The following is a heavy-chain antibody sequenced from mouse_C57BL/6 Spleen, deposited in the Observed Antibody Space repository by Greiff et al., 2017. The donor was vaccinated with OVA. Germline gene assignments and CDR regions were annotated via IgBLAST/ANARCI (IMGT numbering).Heavy chain of an antibody. J-gene: IGHJ2*01. V-gene: IGHV14-3*01. Sequence: VQLQQSVAELVRPGASVKLSCTASGFNFKNSYMHWVKQRPEQGLEWIGRIDPANGNTKYAPKFQGKATITADTSSNTAYLQLSSLTSEDTAVYYCAMDDYAYFDYWGQGTTLTVAS. CDR3: AMDDYAYFDY. CDR2: IDPANGNT. D-gene: IGHD2-4*01. CDR1: GFNFKNSY.